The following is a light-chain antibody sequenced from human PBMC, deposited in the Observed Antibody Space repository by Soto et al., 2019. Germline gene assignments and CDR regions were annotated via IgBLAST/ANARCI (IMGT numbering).Light chain of an antibody. CDR1: QSVNNN. J-gene: IGKJ3*01. CDR3: QQYNKWPLT. Sequence: EVLMTQSPVPLSVSPGERATLSCTASQSVNNNLAWYQQKPGHTPRLLIYSASIGATGTPARFSGSGSGSDFTLTISSLQSEDFAVYYCQQYNKWPLTFGPGTKVDI. V-gene: IGKV3-15*01. CDR2: SAS.